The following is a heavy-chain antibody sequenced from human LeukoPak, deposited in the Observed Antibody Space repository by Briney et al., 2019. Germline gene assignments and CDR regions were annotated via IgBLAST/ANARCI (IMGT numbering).Heavy chain of an antibody. J-gene: IGHJ6*03. CDR3: ARVQYYYDSSGYYSGYYYYYMDV. CDR1: GGSISSSSYY. CDR2: IYYSGST. Sequence: SETLSLTCTVSGGSISSSSYYWGWIRQPPGKGLEWIGSIYYSGSTYYNPSLKSRVTISVDTSKNQFSLKLSSVIAADTAVYYCARVQYYYDSSGYYSGYYYYYMDVWGKGTTVTVSS. V-gene: IGHV4-39*01. D-gene: IGHD3-22*01.